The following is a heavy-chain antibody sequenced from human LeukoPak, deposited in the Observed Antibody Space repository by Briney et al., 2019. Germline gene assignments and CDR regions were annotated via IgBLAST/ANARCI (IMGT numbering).Heavy chain of an antibody. V-gene: IGHV3-7*01. Sequence: GGSLRLSCAASGFTFSSYWMSWVRQAPGKGLEWVANIKQDGSEKYYVDSVKGRFTISRDNAKNSLYLQMNSLRAEDTAVYYCARVSGAVPANNYYYYHYMDVWGKGTTVTISS. CDR2: IKQDGSEK. CDR1: GFTFSSYW. D-gene: IGHD2-2*01. J-gene: IGHJ6*03. CDR3: ARVSGAVPANNYYYYHYMDV.